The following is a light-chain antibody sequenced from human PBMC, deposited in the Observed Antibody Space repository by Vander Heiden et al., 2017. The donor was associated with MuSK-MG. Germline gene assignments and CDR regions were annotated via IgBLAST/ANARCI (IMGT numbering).Light chain of an antibody. CDR3: GTWDSSLSAVV. CDR1: SSNIGNNY. Sequence: QSVLTPPPLVPAAPGRKATISCSGSSSNIGNNYVSWYQQLPGTAPKLLIYDNNKRPSGIPDRFSGSKSGTSATLGITGLQTGDEADYYCGTWDSSLSAVVFGGGTKLTVL. V-gene: IGLV1-51*01. CDR2: DNN. J-gene: IGLJ2*01.